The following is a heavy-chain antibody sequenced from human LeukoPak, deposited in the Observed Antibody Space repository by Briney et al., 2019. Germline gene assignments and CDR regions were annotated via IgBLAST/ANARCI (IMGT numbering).Heavy chain of an antibody. CDR3: ARDGSYGDGADAFDI. D-gene: IGHD4-17*01. CDR1: GFTFSSYG. V-gene: IGHV3-33*01. CDR2: IWYDGSNK. Sequence: GGSLRLSCAASGFTFSSYGMHWVRQAPGKGLEWVAVIWYDGSNKYYADSVKGRFTISRDNSKNTLYLQMNSLRAEDTAVYYCARDGSYGDGADAFDIWGQGTMVTVSS. J-gene: IGHJ3*02.